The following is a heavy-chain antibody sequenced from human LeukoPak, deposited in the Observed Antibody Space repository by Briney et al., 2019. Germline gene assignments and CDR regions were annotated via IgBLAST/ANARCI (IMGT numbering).Heavy chain of an antibody. J-gene: IGHJ4*02. CDR1: GFTFSSYA. Sequence: GPLRLSCAVCGFTFSSYAMRWVRQAPGKGLEWVSAISGSGGSTYYADSVKGRFTISRDNSKNTLYLQMNSLRAEDTAVYYCAKDGGDCSSTSCARLLDYWGQGTLVTVSS. CDR2: ISGSGGST. CDR3: AKDGGDCSSTSCARLLDY. D-gene: IGHD2-2*01. V-gene: IGHV3-23*01.